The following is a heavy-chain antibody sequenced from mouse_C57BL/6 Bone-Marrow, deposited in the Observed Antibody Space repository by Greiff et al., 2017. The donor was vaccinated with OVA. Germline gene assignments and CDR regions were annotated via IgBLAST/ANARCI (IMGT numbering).Heavy chain of an antibody. CDR2: ISYDGSN. J-gene: IGHJ4*01. V-gene: IGHV3-6*01. CDR1: GYSITSGYY. Sequence: ESGPSLVKPSQSLSLTCSVTGYSITSGYYWNWIRQFPGNKLEWMGYISYDGSNNYNPSLKNRISITRDTSKNQFFLKLNSVTTEDTATYYCARVRKDYAMDYWGQGTSVTVSS. CDR3: ARVRKDYAMDY.